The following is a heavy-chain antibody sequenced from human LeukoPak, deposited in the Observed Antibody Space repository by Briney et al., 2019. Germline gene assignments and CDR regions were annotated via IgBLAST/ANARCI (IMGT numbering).Heavy chain of an antibody. CDR1: GGSISSYY. Sequence: SETLSLTCTVSGGSISSYYWTWTRQPPGKGLEWIVYIYYRGNTNYNPSLKSRVTISVDTSKNQFSLKLRSVTAADTAVYYCARGAIEMEYYFDYWGQGTLVTVSS. J-gene: IGHJ4*02. CDR2: IYYRGNT. D-gene: IGHD5-24*01. V-gene: IGHV4-59*01. CDR3: ARGAIEMEYYFDY.